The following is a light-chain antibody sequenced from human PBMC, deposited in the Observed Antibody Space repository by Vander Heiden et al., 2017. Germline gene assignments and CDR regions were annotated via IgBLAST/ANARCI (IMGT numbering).Light chain of an antibody. J-gene: IGKJ1*01. CDR1: QSVFDRSNNKNQ. CDR3: QQYYSTPRT. V-gene: IGKV4-1*01. CDR2: WAS. Sequence: DIVMTQSQDSVAVSLGERATINCKASQSVFDRSNNKNQLAWYQQKPGQPPRLLIYWASTRESGVPDRFSGSGSGTDFTLTISSLQAADVAVYYCQQYYSTPRTFGQGTRVEIK.